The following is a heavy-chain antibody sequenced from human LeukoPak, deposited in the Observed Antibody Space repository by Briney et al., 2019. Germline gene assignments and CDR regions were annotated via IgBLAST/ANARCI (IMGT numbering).Heavy chain of an antibody. CDR3: ARPQGGYGDPYFDY. CDR2: INPNSGGT. V-gene: IGHV1-2*02. J-gene: IGHJ4*02. D-gene: IGHD4-17*01. CDR1: GCTFTGYY. Sequence: ASVKVSCKASGCTFTGYYMHWVRQAPGQGLEWMGWINPNSGGTNYAQKFQGRVTMTRDTSISTAYMELSRLRSDDTAVYYCARPQGGYGDPYFDYWGQGTLVTVSS.